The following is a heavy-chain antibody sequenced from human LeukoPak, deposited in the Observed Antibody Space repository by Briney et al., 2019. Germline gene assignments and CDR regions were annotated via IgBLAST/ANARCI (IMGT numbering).Heavy chain of an antibody. CDR2: IYYSGST. CDR1: GGSISSSSYY. J-gene: IGHJ5*02. Sequence: PSETLSLTCTVSGGSISSSSYYWGWIRQPPGKGLGWIGSIYYSGSTYYNPSLKSRVTISVDTSKNQFSLKLSSVTAADTAVYYCARPGYNWNSQNWFDPWGQGTLVTVSS. D-gene: IGHD1-7*01. V-gene: IGHV4-39*01. CDR3: ARPGYNWNSQNWFDP.